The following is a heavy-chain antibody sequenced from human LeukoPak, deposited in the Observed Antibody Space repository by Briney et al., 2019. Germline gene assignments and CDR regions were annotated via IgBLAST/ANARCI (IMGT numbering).Heavy chain of an antibody. V-gene: IGHV5-51*01. CDR3: ARQNAEVSYFDF. CDR2: IYPGDSDT. D-gene: IGHD1-1*01. Sequence: GESLKISCKASGYIFPNYWIGWVRQMPGKGLEWMGIIYPGDSDTRYSPSFQGQFTISVDKSINTAFLQWSSLKASGTAMYYCARQNAEVSYFDFWGQGTLVTVSS. CDR1: GYIFPNYW. J-gene: IGHJ4*02.